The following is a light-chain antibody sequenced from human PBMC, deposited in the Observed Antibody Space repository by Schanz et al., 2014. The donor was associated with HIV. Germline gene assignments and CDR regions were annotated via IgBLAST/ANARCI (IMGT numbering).Light chain of an antibody. V-gene: IGLV2-14*03. CDR2: DVS. CDR1: SGDVGSYNY. CDR3: STWDDSLSGVV. Sequence: QSALTQPASVSGSPGQSISISCTGTSGDVGSYNYVSWYQQHPGKAPKLMIYDVSNRPSGVSNRFSGSRSGNTASLTISGLQAEDEADYYCSTWDDSLSGVVFGGGTKVT. J-gene: IGLJ2*01.